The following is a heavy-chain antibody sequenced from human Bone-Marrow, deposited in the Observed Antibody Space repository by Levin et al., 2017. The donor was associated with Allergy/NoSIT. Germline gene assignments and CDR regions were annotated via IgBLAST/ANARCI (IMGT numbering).Heavy chain of an antibody. CDR1: GDSISSYF. V-gene: IGHV4-59*01. D-gene: IGHD2-21*02. J-gene: IGHJ3*01. CDR3: ARVVVTAVVASDAFDL. CDR2: IYYSGTT. Sequence: PSETLSLTCSVFGDSISSYFWTWIRQSPGKRLEWIGYIYYSGTTNYNPSLKSRVTMSMDTSKNHFSLKLTSVTAADTAIYYCARVVVTAVVASDAFDLWDQGTKVIVSS.